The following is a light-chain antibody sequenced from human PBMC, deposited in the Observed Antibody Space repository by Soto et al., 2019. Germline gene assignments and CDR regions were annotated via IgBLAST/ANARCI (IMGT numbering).Light chain of an antibody. CDR1: RSLLRDSNNENF. J-gene: IGKJ4*01. CDR3: QQYFGIPLT. V-gene: IGKV4-1*01. CDR2: WAS. Sequence: DIVMTQSPASLAVSLGERATINCKSSRSLLRDSNNENFLAWYQQRPGQPPKLLFYWASTRQSGVPERFSGSGSETDFTLTISSLRAEDVAVYYCQQYFGIPLTFGGGTKVEIK.